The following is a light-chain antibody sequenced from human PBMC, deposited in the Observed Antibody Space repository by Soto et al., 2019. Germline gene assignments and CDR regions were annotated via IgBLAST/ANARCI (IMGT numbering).Light chain of an antibody. CDR1: SSDVGNYNY. V-gene: IGLV2-14*01. Sequence: QSALAQPASVSGSPGQSITISCTGTSSDVGNYNYVSWYQQHPAKAPKLMIFEVSNRPSGISSRFSGSKSGNTAPLTISGLQAEDEADYYCSSYTSSSNYVFGTGTKVTVL. J-gene: IGLJ1*01. CDR3: SSYTSSSNYV. CDR2: EVS.